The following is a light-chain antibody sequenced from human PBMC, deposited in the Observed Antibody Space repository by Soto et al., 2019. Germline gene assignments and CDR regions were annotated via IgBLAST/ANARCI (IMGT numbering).Light chain of an antibody. V-gene: IGLV2-14*01. CDR3: SSYTTVRTLV. CDR1: SSDLGDYNS. CDR2: DVS. Sequence: QSVLTQPASVSGSPGQSLTISCTGTSSDLGDYNSVSWYQLHPGRAPKLIIYDVSHRLSGVSNRSSGSKSAHQAFLTISGLQTEDEADDYCSSYTTVRTLVFGEGTNVTVL. J-gene: IGLJ3*02.